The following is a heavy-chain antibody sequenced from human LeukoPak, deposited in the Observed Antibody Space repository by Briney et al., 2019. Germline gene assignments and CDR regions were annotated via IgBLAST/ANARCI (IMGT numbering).Heavy chain of an antibody. D-gene: IGHD3-10*01. CDR1: GGTFSSYA. CDR3: ARDNGYYGSGSYSFDY. J-gene: IGHJ4*02. V-gene: IGHV1-69*13. Sequence: ASAKVSCKASGGTFSSYAISWVRQAPGQGLEWMGGIIPIFGTANYAQKFQGRVTITADESTSTAYMELSSLRSEDTAVYYCARDNGYYGSGSYSFDYWGQGTLVTVSS. CDR2: IIPIFGTA.